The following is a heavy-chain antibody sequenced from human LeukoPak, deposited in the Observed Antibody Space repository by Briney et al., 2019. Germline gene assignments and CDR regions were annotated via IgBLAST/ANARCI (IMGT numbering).Heavy chain of an antibody. CDR1: GGSISSYY. J-gene: IGHJ3*02. D-gene: IGHD3-10*01. CDR2: IYYSGST. Sequence: SETLSLTCTVSGGSISSYYWSWIRQPPGKGLECIGYIYYSGSTNYNPSLKSRVTISVDTSKNQFSLKLSSVTAADTAVYYCARGQYGSGSYPPGAFGIWGQGTMVTVSS. V-gene: IGHV4-59*01. CDR3: ARGQYGSGSYPPGAFGI.